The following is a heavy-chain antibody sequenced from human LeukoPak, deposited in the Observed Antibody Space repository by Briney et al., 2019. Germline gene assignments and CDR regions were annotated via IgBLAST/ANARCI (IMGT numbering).Heavy chain of an antibody. D-gene: IGHD6-19*01. CDR2: IRYDGSNK. V-gene: IGHV3-30*02. CDR1: GFTFSSYG. CDR3: AKGAARTLAVAGNGPDC. J-gene: IGHJ4*02. Sequence: GGSLRLSCAASGFTFSSYGMHWVRQAPGKGLEWVAFIRYDGSNKYYADSVKGRFTISRDNSKNTLYLQMNSLRVEDTAVYYCAKGAARTLAVAGNGPDCWGQGTLVTVSS.